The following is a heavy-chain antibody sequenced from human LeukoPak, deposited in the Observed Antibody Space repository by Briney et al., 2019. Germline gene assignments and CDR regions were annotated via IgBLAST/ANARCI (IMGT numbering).Heavy chain of an antibody. V-gene: IGHV1-18*01. CDR2: AYNGNT. CDR3: ARKKLREPAYDAFDI. D-gene: IGHD1-26*01. J-gene: IGHJ3*02. Sequence: AYNGNTNYAQKLQGRVTMTTDTSTSTAYMELRSLRSDDTAVYYCARKKLREPAYDAFDIWGQGTMVTVSS.